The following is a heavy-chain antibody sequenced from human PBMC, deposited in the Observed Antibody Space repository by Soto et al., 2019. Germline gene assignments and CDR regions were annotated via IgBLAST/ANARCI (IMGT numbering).Heavy chain of an antibody. D-gene: IGHD7-27*01. V-gene: IGHV1-18*04. CDR1: GYRFTTYG. CDR2: ISTYNGNT. J-gene: IGHJ6*02. Sequence: QVQLLQSGAEVKKPGVSVKVSCKASGYRFTTYGITWVRLAPGQGLEWLGGISTYNGNTDYAQNLQDRVTMTTETSTSTAYMEVTSLTSDDTAVYYCARGLGTNGLDVWGQGTTVTVSS. CDR3: ARGLGTNGLDV.